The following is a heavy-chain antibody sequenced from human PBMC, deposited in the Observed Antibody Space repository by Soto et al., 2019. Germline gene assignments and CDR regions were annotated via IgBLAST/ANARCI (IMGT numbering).Heavy chain of an antibody. D-gene: IGHD3-9*01. CDR1: GYTFTSYY. V-gene: IGHV1-46*01. CDR3: ARVAVQEDEILTGYSDYHYYYGMDV. CDR2: INPSGGST. J-gene: IGHJ6*02. Sequence: ASVKVSCKASGYTFTSYYMHWVRQAPGQGLEWMGIINPSGGSTSYAQKFQGRVTMTRDTSTSTVYMELNSLRAEDTAVYYCARVAVQEDEILTGYSDYHYYYGMDVWRQGTTVTVSS.